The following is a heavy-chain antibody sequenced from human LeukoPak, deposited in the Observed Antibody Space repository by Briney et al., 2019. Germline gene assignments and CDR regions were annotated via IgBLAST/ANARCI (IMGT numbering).Heavy chain of an antibody. CDR1: GFTFGDYA. Sequence: PGGSLRLSCTASGFTFGDYAMSWFRQAPGKGLERVGFIRSKAYGGTTEYAASVKGRFTISRDDSKSIAYLQMNSLKTEDTAVYYAAAQMPYNWFDPWGQGTLVTVSS. CDR3: AAQMPYNWFDP. J-gene: IGHJ5*02. D-gene: IGHD6-13*01. V-gene: IGHV3-49*03. CDR2: IRSKAYGGTT.